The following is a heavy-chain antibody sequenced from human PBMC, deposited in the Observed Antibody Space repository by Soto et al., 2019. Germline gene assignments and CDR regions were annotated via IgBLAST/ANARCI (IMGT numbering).Heavy chain of an antibody. J-gene: IGHJ6*03. CDR2: IYYSGST. CDR3: ARLLKELWFGERNYYYYYMAV. V-gene: IGHV4-59*08. Sequence: SETLSLTCTVSGGSISSYYWSWIRQPPGKGLEWIGYIYYSGSTNYNPSLKSRVTISVDTSKNQFSLKLSSVTAADTAVYYCARLLKELWFGERNYYYYYMAVWGKGTTVTVSS. CDR1: GGSISSYY. D-gene: IGHD3-10*01.